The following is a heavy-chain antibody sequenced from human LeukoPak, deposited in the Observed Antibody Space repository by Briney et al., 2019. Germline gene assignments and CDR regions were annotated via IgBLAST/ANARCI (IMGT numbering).Heavy chain of an antibody. CDR2: IYHSGST. CDR3: ASHYYDSSCYYQEYFQH. CDR1: GGSISSGGYS. J-gene: IGHJ1*01. Sequence: PSETLSLTCAVSGGSISSGGYSWSWIRQPPGKGLEWIGYIYHSGSTYYNPSLKSRVTISVDRSKNQFSLKLSSVTAADTAVYYCASHYYDSSCYYQEYFQHWGQGTLVTVSS. D-gene: IGHD3-22*01. V-gene: IGHV4-30-2*01.